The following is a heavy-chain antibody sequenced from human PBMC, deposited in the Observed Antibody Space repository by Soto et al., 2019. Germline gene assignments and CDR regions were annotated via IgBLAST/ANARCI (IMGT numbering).Heavy chain of an antibody. Sequence: EVQLVESGGGLAQPGGSLRLSCAVSGFTFSTYWMSWVRQAPGKGLEWVANINRDGSEEYYVDSVKGRFTISRDNAKNSLYLQMNSLRAEDTAMYYCGRDECFILGAFGWGQGTLVTVSS. V-gene: IGHV3-7*01. J-gene: IGHJ4*02. CDR3: GRDECFILGAFG. D-gene: IGHD1-26*01. CDR1: GFTFSTYW. CDR2: INRDGSEE.